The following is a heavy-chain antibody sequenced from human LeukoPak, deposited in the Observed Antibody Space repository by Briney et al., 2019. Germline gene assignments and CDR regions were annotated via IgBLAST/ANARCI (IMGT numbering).Heavy chain of an antibody. CDR2: INHSGST. D-gene: IGHD3-22*01. CDR3: ARSHYYDSSGSHNNWFDP. CDR1: GGSFSGYY. Sequence: SETLSLTCAVYGGSFSGYYWTYIRQPPGKGLEWIGEINHSGSTNYNPSLKSRVTISVDTSKNQFSLKLSSVTAADTAVYYCARSHYYDSSGSHNNWFDPWGQGTLVTISS. V-gene: IGHV4-34*01. J-gene: IGHJ5*02.